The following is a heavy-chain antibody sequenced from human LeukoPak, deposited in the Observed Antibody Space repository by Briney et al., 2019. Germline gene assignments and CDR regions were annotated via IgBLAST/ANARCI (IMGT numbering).Heavy chain of an antibody. V-gene: IGHV1-3*01. Sequence: GASVKVSCKASGGTFSSYGISWVRQAPGQGLEWMGWIKAGNGYTTYSQRFQGRVTITRDTSASTAYLELSSLRSEDTAVYYCFSIIDSSDSEVTDYWGQGTLVTVSS. CDR2: IKAGNGYT. CDR3: FSIIDSSDSEVTDY. CDR1: GGTFSSYG. J-gene: IGHJ4*02. D-gene: IGHD3-22*01.